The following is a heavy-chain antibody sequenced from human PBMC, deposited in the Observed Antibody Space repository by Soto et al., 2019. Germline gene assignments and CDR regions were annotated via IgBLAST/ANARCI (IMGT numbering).Heavy chain of an antibody. CDR2: ISSSSSYI. CDR1: GFTFSSYS. Sequence: GSLRLSGAASGFTFSSYSMNWVRQGPGKGLEWVSSISSSSSYIYYADSVKGRFTISRDNAKNSLYLQMNSLRAEDTAVYYCARVGRSYYYYYGMDVWGQGTTVTVSS. J-gene: IGHJ6*02. CDR3: ARVGRSYYYYYGMDV. V-gene: IGHV3-21*01.